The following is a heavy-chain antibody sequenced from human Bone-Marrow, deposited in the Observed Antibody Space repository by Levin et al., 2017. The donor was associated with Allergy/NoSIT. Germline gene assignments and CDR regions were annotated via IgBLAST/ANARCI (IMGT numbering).Heavy chain of an antibody. D-gene: IGHD4-17*01. CDR1: GFSLSSPGVG. CDR2: IYWDEDK. J-gene: IGHJ4*02. CDR3: TPSLPPLRRRHFDD. Sequence: SGPTLVKPTQTLTLTCSYSGFSLSSPGVGVGWVRQSPGKALEWLALIYWDEDKRYSPSLRSRLSISMDTSKNPVFLRMTTMDPVDPSTYYCTPSLPPLRRRHFDDWGQGALVNVSS. V-gene: IGHV2-5*02.